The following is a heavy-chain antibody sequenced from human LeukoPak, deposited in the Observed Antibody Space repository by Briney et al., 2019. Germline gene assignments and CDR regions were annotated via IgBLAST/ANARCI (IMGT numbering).Heavy chain of an antibody. CDR1: GGTFSSYA. D-gene: IGHD4-17*01. Sequence: ASVKVSCKASGGTFSSYAISWVRQAPGQGLEWMGGIIPIFGTANYAQKFQGRVTITADESRSTAYMELSSLRSEDTAVYYCAREGPGYGDYPILWGQGTLVIVSS. CDR3: AREGPGYGDYPIL. V-gene: IGHV1-69*13. CDR2: IIPIFGTA. J-gene: IGHJ4*02.